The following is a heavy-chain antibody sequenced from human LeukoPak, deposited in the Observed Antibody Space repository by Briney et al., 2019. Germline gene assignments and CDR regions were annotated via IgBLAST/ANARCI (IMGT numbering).Heavy chain of an antibody. J-gene: IGHJ4*02. D-gene: IGHD6-6*01. CDR3: AKAKGPRPPFDY. CDR1: GFTFDDYA. CDR2: ISWNSGDI. Sequence: GRSLRLSCAASGFTFDDYAMHWVRHAPGKGLEWVSGISWNSGDIGYADFVKGRFTISRDNAKNSLYLQMNSLRAEDTALYYCAKAKGPRPPFDYWGQGTLVTVSS. V-gene: IGHV3-9*01.